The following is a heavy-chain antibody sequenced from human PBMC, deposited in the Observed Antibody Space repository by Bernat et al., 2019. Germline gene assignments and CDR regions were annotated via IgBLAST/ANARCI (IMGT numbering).Heavy chain of an antibody. J-gene: IGHJ5*02. CDR3: ARSLDAEWLGGWFDP. V-gene: IGHV1-2*04. D-gene: IGHD3-3*01. Sequence: QVQLVQSGAEVKKPGASVKVSCKASGYTFTGYYMHWVRQAPGQGLEWMGWINPNSGGTNYAQKFQGWVTMTRDTSISTAYMELSRLRSDDTAVYYCARSLDAEWLGGWFDPWGQGTLVTVSS. CDR1: GYTFTGYY. CDR2: INPNSGGT.